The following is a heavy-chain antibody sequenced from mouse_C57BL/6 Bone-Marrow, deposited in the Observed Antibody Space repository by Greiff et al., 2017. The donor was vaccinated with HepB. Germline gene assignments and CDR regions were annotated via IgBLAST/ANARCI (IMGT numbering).Heavy chain of an antibody. CDR1: GFTFSNYW. Sequence: EVKLVESGGGLVQPGGSMKLSCVASGFTFSNYWMNWVRQSPEKGLEWVAQIRLKSDNYATHYAESVKGRFTISRDDSKSSVYLQMNNLRAEDTGIYYCTEIDYYGSSYDWYFDVWGTGTTVTVSS. D-gene: IGHD1-1*01. V-gene: IGHV6-3*01. CDR2: IRLKSDNYAT. CDR3: TEIDYYGSSYDWYFDV. J-gene: IGHJ1*03.